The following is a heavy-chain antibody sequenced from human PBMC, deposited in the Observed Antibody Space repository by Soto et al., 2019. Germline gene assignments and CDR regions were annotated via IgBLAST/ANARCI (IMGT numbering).Heavy chain of an antibody. D-gene: IGHD2-21*02. CDR1: GYTXTAYH. Sequence: QVQXVQSGAEVKXPGASVKVSCKXXGYTXTAYHIHXXXXXXXXXXXXVGTINPGEGYTTYGQKLQGRLTLTKDTSTSTLYMELSSLRPDDTAIYYCARAFVVVTSATVAFDIWGQGTLVTVSS. J-gene: IGHJ3*02. CDR2: INPGEGYT. CDR3: ARAFVVVTSATVAFDI. V-gene: IGHV1-46*04.